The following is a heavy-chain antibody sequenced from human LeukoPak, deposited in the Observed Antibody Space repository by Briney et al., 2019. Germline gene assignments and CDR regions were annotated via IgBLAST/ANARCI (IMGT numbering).Heavy chain of an antibody. J-gene: IGHJ6*02. CDR3: ARLKCISTTCPSRYVMDV. CDR1: GGSISSGGYY. CDR2: IYYSGST. D-gene: IGHD2-2*01. Sequence: SETLSLTCTVSGGSISSGGYYWSWIRQHPGKGLEWIGYIYYSGSTYYNPSLKSRVTISVDTSKDQFSLNLTSVTAADTAVYYCARLKCISTTCPSRYVMDVWGQGTTVTVSS. V-gene: IGHV4-31*03.